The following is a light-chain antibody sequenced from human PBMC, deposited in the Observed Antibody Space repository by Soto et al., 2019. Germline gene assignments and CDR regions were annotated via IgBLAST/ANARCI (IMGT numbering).Light chain of an antibody. V-gene: IGKV3-15*01. J-gene: IGKJ4*01. CDR1: QSVSSN. CDR2: RAS. Sequence: EIVMTQSPATLSVSPGERATLSCRASQSVSSNLACYQQKPGQAPRILIYRASTRATGVPARFSGSGSGTEFTLTISSLQSEDFAVYYCQQYNNWPPLTFGGGTKVEIK. CDR3: QQYNNWPPLT.